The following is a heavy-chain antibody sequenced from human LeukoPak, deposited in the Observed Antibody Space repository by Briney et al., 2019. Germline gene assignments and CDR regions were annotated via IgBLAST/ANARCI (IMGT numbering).Heavy chain of an antibody. CDR2: MNPNSGNT. Sequence: ASVKVSCTASGYTFTSYDINWVRQATGQGLEWMGWMNPNSGNTGYAQKFQGRVTMTRNTSISTAYMELSSLRSEDTAVYYCARGRYYDILTGYYTARNWFDPWGQGTLVTVSS. D-gene: IGHD3-9*01. CDR3: ARGRYYDILTGYYTARNWFDP. J-gene: IGHJ5*02. CDR1: GYTFTSYD. V-gene: IGHV1-8*01.